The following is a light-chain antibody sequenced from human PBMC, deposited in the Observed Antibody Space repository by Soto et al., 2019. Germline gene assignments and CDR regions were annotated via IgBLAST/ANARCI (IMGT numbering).Light chain of an antibody. J-gene: IGKJ4*01. CDR1: RSVGTNY. CDR2: ATS. CDR3: QQYADSPLLS. Sequence: VLTQSPGTLSLSPGEIATLSCRASRSVGTNYLAWYQQKPGQAPRLLISATSRMATGIPDRFSGRGSGTDFTLTISRLEPEDFAVYYCQQYADSPLLSFGGGTRLE. V-gene: IGKV3-20*01.